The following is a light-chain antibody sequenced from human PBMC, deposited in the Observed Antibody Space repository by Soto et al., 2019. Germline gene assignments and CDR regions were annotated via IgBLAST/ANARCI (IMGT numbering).Light chain of an antibody. CDR1: QSVSSN. V-gene: IGKV3-15*01. Sequence: EIVMTQSPATLSVSPGERATLSCRASQSVSSNLAWYQQKPGQAPGLLIYGASTRATGIPARFSGSGSGTEFTLTISSLQSEDFAVYYCQQYNNWPQTFGQGTKV. J-gene: IGKJ1*01. CDR3: QQYNNWPQT. CDR2: GAS.